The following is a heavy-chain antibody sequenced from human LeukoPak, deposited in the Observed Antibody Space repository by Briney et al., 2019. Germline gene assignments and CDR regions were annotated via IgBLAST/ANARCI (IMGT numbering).Heavy chain of an antibody. CDR1: GFIFSDYW. CDR3: TRDRASVAFDY. Sequence: GGSLRLSCAASGFIFSDYWMHWVRQAPGKGLVWVSRINTDGGFTRYADSVQGRFIISRDTAKNTLFLQMNSLRGEDTAVYYCTRDRASVAFDYWGQGTLVTVSS. D-gene: IGHD2-15*01. CDR2: INTDGGFT. V-gene: IGHV3-74*01. J-gene: IGHJ4*02.